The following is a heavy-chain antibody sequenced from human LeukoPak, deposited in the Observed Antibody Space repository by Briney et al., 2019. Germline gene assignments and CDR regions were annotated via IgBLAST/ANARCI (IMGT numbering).Heavy chain of an antibody. V-gene: IGHV1-69*05. CDR2: IIPTFCTA. Sequence: SVKVSCKASGCTFSSYAISWVRQAPGQGLEWMGGIIPTFCTANYAQKFQGRGTITTDESTSTAYMELSSLRSEDTAVYCCASSSECGGDCYSVSQIEYWGQGNLVTVSS. D-gene: IGHD2-21*02. J-gene: IGHJ4*02. CDR3: ASSSECGGDCYSVSQIEY. CDR1: GCTFSSYA.